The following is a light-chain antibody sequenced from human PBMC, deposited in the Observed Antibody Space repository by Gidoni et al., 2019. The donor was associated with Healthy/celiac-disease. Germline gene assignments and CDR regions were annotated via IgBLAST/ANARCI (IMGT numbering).Light chain of an antibody. CDR2: GAS. V-gene: IGKV3-20*01. J-gene: IGKJ4*01. CDR3: QQYGSSPLT. CDR1: QSVSSSY. Sequence: VLTPSPGTLSLSPGERATLACRASQSVSSSYLAWYQQKPGQATRLLIYGASSRATGIPDRFSGSGSGTDFTLTISRLEPEDFAVYYCQQYGSSPLTFGGGTKVEIK.